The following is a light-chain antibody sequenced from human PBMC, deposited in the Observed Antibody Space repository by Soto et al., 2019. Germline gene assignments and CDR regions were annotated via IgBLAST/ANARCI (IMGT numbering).Light chain of an antibody. CDR1: SSDVGGYNY. J-gene: IGLJ1*01. Sequence: QSALTQPPSASGSPGQSVTISCTGTSSDVGGYNYVSWYQQHPGKAPKLMIYEVSKRPSGVPDRFSGSKSGNTASLTVSGLQAEDEDDYYCSSYAGRNNLYVFGTGTKVTVL. CDR3: SSYAGRNNLYV. CDR2: EVS. V-gene: IGLV2-8*01.